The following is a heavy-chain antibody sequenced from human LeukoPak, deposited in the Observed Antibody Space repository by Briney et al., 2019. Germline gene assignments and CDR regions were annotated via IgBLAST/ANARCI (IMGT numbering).Heavy chain of an antibody. CDR3: ARAVAARGYYYYGMDV. J-gene: IGHJ6*02. Sequence: PSETLSLTCTVSGGSISSYHWSWIRQPPGKGLEWIGYVYYSGSTNYNPSLKRRVTISVDTSKNQFSLKLSSVTAADTAVYYCARAVAARGYYYYGMDVWGQGTTVTVSS. D-gene: IGHD5-12*01. CDR2: VYYSGST. V-gene: IGHV4-59*08. CDR1: GGSISSYH.